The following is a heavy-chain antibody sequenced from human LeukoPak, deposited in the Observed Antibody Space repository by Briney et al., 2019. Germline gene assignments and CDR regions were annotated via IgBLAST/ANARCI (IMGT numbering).Heavy chain of an antibody. D-gene: IGHD3-10*01. CDR1: GFRFSTHD. CDR3: AKDTRKGSYYSDY. J-gene: IGHJ4*02. CDR2: ISRTSTYL. V-gene: IGHV3-21*01. Sequence: GGSLRLSCAASGFRFSTHDLNWVRQAPGKGLECVSYISRTSTYLYYADSVKGRFTISRDNDKNLLYLQMNNLRAEDTAVYFCAKDTRKGSYYSDYWGQGTVVTVSS.